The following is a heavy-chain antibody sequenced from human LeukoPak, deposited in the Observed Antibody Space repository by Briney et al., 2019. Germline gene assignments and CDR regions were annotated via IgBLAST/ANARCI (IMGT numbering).Heavy chain of an antibody. Sequence: PGGSLRLSCVASGFSFRNYCMHWVRQAPGKGLEWVSGISWNSGSIGYADSVKGRFTISRDIAKNSLYLQMNSLRAEDTALYYCAKDSGSYTIAYEAFDIWGQGTMVTVSS. CDR3: AKDSGSYTIAYEAFDI. J-gene: IGHJ3*02. D-gene: IGHD1-26*01. CDR1: GFSFRNYC. V-gene: IGHV3-9*01. CDR2: ISWNSGSI.